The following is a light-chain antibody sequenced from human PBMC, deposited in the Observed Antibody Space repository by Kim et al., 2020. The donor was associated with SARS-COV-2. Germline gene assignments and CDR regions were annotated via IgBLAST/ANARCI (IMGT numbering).Light chain of an antibody. V-gene: IGKV3-11*01. CDR2: GAS. J-gene: IGKJ1*01. CDR1: QSVSSH. Sequence: LSPGESATLSCLASQSVSSHVAWYQHKFGQAPRLLIYGASNGATGIPARFSGSGSGTDFTLTISSLEPEDFAVYYCQQRNIWPRTFGQGTKVEIK. CDR3: QQRNIWPRT.